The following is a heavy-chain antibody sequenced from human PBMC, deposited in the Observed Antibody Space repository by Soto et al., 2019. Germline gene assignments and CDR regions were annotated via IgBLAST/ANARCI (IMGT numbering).Heavy chain of an antibody. CDR1: GYTFTSHD. CDR2: MNPNSGNT. V-gene: IGHV1-8*01. CDR3: ARWDYGVYARFDF. Sequence: QVQLVQAGAEVKKPGASVKVSCKASGYTFTSHDINWVRQATGQGLEWMGWMNPNSGNTGYAQKLQGRVTMTRNTSISTAYLELSSLRSEDRAVYYCARWDYGVYARFDFWGQGTLVTVSS. J-gene: IGHJ4*02. D-gene: IGHD4-17*01.